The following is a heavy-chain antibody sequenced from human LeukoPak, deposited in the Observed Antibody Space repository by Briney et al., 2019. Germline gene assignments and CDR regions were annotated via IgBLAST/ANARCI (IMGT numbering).Heavy chain of an antibody. J-gene: IGHJ4*02. CDR3: ARQPAADPHTRYFFDY. Sequence: PSETLSLTCTVSGGSISSYYWSWIRQPPGKGLEWIGFVYATGTTNYNPSLKSRLSISVDSSKNQFSLNLSSVTAADTAVYYCARQPAADPHTRYFFDYWGQGTLVSLSA. D-gene: IGHD6-25*01. V-gene: IGHV4-59*08. CDR1: GGSISSYY. CDR2: VYATGTT.